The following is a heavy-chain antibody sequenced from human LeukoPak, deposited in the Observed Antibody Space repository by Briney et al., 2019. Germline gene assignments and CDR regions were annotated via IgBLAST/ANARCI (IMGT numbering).Heavy chain of an antibody. Sequence: PSETLSLTCAVYGGSFSGYYWSWIRQPPGKGLEWIGEINHSGSTNYNPSLKSRVTISVDTSKNQFSLKLSSVTAADTAVYYCARGPVTTWTYYYYGMDVWGQGTTVTVSS. CDR1: GGSFSGYY. J-gene: IGHJ6*02. V-gene: IGHV4-34*01. CDR3: ARGPVTTWTYYYYGMDV. D-gene: IGHD4-17*01. CDR2: INHSGST.